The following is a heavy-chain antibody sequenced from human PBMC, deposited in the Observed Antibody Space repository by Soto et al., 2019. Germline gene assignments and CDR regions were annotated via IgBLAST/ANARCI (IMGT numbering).Heavy chain of an antibody. CDR3: ARGGQPQYYSYYGMDV. Sequence: ASVKVSCKASGYIFTSYGISWGRQAPGQGLEWMGWINTYNGNINYAQKVQGRVTMTTDTSTSTAYMELRSLRSDDTAVYYCARGGQPQYYSYYGMDVWGQGATVTVSS. D-gene: IGHD1-26*01. V-gene: IGHV1-18*01. CDR2: INTYNGNI. J-gene: IGHJ6*02. CDR1: GYIFTSYG.